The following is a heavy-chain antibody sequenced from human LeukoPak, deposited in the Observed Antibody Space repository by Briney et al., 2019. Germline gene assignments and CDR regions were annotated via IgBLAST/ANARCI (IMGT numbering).Heavy chain of an antibody. CDR3: ARDNPYDYVWGSYRYTGGDYGMDV. Sequence: GGSLRHSCAASGFTFSSYEMNWVRQAPGKGLEWVSYISSSGSTIYYADSVKGRFTISRDNVKNSLYLQMNSLRAEDTAVYYCARDNPYDYVWGSYRYTGGDYGMDVWGKGTTVTVSS. J-gene: IGHJ6*04. CDR1: GFTFSSYE. V-gene: IGHV3-48*03. CDR2: ISSSGSTI. D-gene: IGHD3-16*02.